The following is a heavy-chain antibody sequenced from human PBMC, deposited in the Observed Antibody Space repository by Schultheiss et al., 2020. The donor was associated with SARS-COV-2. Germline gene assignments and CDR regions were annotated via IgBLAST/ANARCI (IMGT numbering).Heavy chain of an antibody. Sequence: GGSLRLSCAASGFTFSSYAMHWVRQAPGKGLEWVAVISYDGSNKYYADSVKGRFTISRDNSKNTLYLQMNSLRAEDTAVYYCARETGMDVWGQGTTVTVSS. J-gene: IGHJ6*02. CDR3: ARETGMDV. CDR2: ISYDGSNK. V-gene: IGHV3-30*07. CDR1: GFTFSSYA.